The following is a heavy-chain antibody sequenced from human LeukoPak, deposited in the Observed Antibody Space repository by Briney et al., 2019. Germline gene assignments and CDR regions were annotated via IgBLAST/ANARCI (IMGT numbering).Heavy chain of an antibody. CDR1: GITVSTNY. V-gene: IGHV3-23*01. CDR3: AKLDFDY. J-gene: IGHJ4*02. CDR2: ISGSGGST. Sequence: GGSLRLSCAASGITVSTNYMSWVRQAPGKGLEWVSAISGSGGSTYYADSVKGRFTISRDNSKNTLYLQMNSLRAEDTAVYYCAKLDFDYWGQGTLVTVSS.